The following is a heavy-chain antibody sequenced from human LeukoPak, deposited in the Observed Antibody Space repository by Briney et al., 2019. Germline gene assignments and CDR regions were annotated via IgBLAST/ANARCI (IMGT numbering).Heavy chain of an antibody. J-gene: IGHJ6*02. V-gene: IGHV4-34*01. CDR1: GGSFSGYY. CDR3: AEGIVGATTSYYYYGMDV. Sequence: SETLSLTCAVYGGSFSGYYWSWIRQPPGKGLEWIGEINHSGSTNYNPSLKSRVTISVDTSKNQFSLKLSSVTAADTAVYYCAEGIVGATTSYYYYGMDVWGQGTTVTVSS. CDR2: INHSGST. D-gene: IGHD1-26*01.